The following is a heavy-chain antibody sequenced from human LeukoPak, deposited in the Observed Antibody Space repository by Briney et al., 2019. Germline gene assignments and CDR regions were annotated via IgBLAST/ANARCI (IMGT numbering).Heavy chain of an antibody. CDR1: GYTFTSYG. CDR3: ARDRIFYYGSGSSHDY. D-gene: IGHD3-10*01. V-gene: IGHV1-18*01. Sequence: GASVKVSCKASGYTFTSYGISWVRQAPGQGLEWMGWISAYNGNTNYAQKLQGRVTMTTDTSTSTAYMELRSLRPDDTAVYYCARDRIFYYGSGSSHDYWGQGTLVTVSS. J-gene: IGHJ4*02. CDR2: ISAYNGNT.